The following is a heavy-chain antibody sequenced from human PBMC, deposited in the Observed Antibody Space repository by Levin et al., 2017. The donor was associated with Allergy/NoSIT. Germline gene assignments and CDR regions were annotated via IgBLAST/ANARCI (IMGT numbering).Heavy chain of an antibody. CDR2: ISWNSGSI. Sequence: GGSLRLSCAASGFTFDDYAMHWVRQAPGKGLEWVSGISWNSGSIGYADSVKGRFTISRDNAKNSLYLQMNSPRTEDTALYYCARDNIGLPDAFDIWGQGTMVIVSS. D-gene: IGHD3-10*01. V-gene: IGHV3-9*01. CDR3: ARDNIGLPDAFDI. CDR1: GFTFDDYA. J-gene: IGHJ3*02.